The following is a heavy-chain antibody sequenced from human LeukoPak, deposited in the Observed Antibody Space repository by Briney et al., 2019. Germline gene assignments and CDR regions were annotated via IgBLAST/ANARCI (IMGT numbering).Heavy chain of an antibody. Sequence: GGSLRLSCTTSGFTFNNYWMTWVRQAPGKGLEWVANIKADGSEKLYVDSVKGRFTISRDNSKNTLYLQMNSLRAEDTAVYYCARDRGTALDYWGQGTLVTVSS. J-gene: IGHJ4*02. D-gene: IGHD5-18*01. V-gene: IGHV3-7*01. CDR1: GFTFNNYW. CDR2: IKADGSEK. CDR3: ARDRGTALDY.